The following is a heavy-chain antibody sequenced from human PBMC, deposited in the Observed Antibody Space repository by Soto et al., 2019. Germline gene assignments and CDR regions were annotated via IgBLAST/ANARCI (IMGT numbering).Heavy chain of an antibody. D-gene: IGHD6-6*01. CDR3: ARDQCIAARNYYYYGMDV. Sequence: ASVKVSCKASGYTFTGYYMHWVRQAPGQGLEWMGWINPNSGGTNYAQKFQGWVTMTRDTSISTAYMELSRLRSDDTAVYYCARDQCIAARNYYYYGMDVWGQGTTVTVSS. V-gene: IGHV1-2*04. CDR2: INPNSGGT. J-gene: IGHJ6*02. CDR1: GYTFTGYY.